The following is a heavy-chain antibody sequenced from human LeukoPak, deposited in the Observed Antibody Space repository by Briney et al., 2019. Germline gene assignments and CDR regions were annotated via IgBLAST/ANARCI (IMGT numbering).Heavy chain of an antibody. Sequence: SETLSLTCTVSGYSISSGYYWGWIRQPPGKRLEWIGSIYHSGSTYYNPSLKSRVTISVDTSKNQFSLKLSSVTAADTAVYYCARAPPSYGYFDYWGQGTLVTVSS. D-gene: IGHD5-18*01. J-gene: IGHJ4*02. CDR1: GYSISSGYY. CDR3: ARAPPSYGYFDY. CDR2: IYHSGST. V-gene: IGHV4-38-2*02.